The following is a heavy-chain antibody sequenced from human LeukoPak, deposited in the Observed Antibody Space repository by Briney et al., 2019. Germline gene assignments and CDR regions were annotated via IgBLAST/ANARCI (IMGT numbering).Heavy chain of an antibody. D-gene: IGHD1-26*01. CDR2: ISSSISYI. V-gene: IGHV3-21*01. J-gene: IGHJ4*02. CDR3: ARDQVGGTSGYDY. CDR1: GFTFSTYS. Sequence: GGSLRLSCAASGFTFSTYSMNWVRQAPGKGLEWVSSISSSISYIYYADSVKGRFTISRNNAKNSLYLQMNSLRAEDTAVYYCARDQVGGTSGYDYWGQGTLVTVSS.